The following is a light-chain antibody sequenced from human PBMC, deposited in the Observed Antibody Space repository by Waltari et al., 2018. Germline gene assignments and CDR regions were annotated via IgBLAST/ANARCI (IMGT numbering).Light chain of an antibody. CDR1: SSDIGDYHY. CDR3: CSYGGSFSSGYV. CDR2: DAS. Sequence: QSALTQPRSVSGSPGQSVTISCTGSSSDIGDYHYVSWYQQHPGQAPKFMIYDASKRPSGVPDRFSGSKSGNTASLTISGLQTEDEADYYCCSYGGSFSSGYVFGSGTKVTVL. J-gene: IGLJ1*01. V-gene: IGLV2-11*01.